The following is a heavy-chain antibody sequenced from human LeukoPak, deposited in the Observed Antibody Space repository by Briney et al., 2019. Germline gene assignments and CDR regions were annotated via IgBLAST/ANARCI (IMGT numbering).Heavy chain of an antibody. J-gene: IGHJ5*02. D-gene: IGHD3-3*01. V-gene: IGHV1-18*01. CDR2: ISIYNGNT. Sequence: ASVKVSCKASGYTFTNYGISWVRQAPGQGLEWMGWISIYNGNTDYAQKLRGRVTMTTDTSTSTAYMELRSLRSDDTAVYYCARITYDFWSGYYMPDDPWRQGTLVTVSS. CDR3: ARITYDFWSGYYMPDDP. CDR1: GYTFTNYG.